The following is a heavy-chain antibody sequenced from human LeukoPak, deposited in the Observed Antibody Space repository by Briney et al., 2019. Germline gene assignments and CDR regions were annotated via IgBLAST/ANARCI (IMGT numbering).Heavy chain of an antibody. CDR1: GFTFSRYS. CDR2: INSRGSDD. D-gene: IGHD2-8*01. J-gene: IGHJ4*02. CDR3: AREGSIVPHQDLDY. Sequence: GGSLRLSCAASGFTFSRYSMNWVRQAPGKGLGWVSSINSRGSDDYYADSVKGRFTISRDNAKNSLYLQMNSLRVEDTAVYYCAREGSIVPHQDLDYWGQGSLVTVSS. V-gene: IGHV3-21*01.